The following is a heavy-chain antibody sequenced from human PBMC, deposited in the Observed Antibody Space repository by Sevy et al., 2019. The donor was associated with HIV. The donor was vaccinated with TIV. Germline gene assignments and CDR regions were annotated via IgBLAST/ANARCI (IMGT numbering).Heavy chain of an antibody. V-gene: IGHV3-23*01. CDR1: GFTFSSYA. D-gene: IGHD3-3*01. CDR2: ISGSGGST. Sequence: GGYLRLSCAASGFTFSSYAMSWVRQAPGKGLEWVSAISGSGGSTYYSDSVKGRFTISRDNSKNTLYLQMNSLRAEDTAVYYCAKTPPKDLGVVTYFDYWGHGTLVTVSS. CDR3: AKTPPKDLGVVTYFDY. J-gene: IGHJ4*01.